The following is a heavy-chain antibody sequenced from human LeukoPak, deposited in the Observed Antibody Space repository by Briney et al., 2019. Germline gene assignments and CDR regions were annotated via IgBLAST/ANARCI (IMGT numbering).Heavy chain of an antibody. Sequence: PGGSLRLSCAASGFTFSSYWMHWVRQAPGKGLVWVSRINSDGGSTSYADSVKGRFTISRDNAKNTLYLQMNSLRAEDTAVYYCARSYDYDSSGYNYFDYWGQGTLVTVSS. J-gene: IGHJ4*02. V-gene: IGHV3-74*01. CDR3: ARSYDYDSSGYNYFDY. CDR1: GFTFSSYW. D-gene: IGHD3-22*01. CDR2: INSDGGST.